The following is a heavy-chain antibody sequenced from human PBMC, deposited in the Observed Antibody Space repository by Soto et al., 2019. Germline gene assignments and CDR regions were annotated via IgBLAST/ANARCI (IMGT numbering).Heavy chain of an antibody. V-gene: IGHV4-30-2*01. D-gene: IGHD3-10*01. J-gene: IGHJ4*02. CDR2: IYHSGST. CDR3: ANLITMVRGVPFDY. CDR1: GGSISSGGYS. Sequence: SETLSLTCAVSGGSISSGGYSWSWIRQPPGKGPEWIGYIYHSGSTYYNPSLKSRVTISVDRSKNQFSLKLSSVTAADTAVYYCANLITMVRGVPFDYWGQGTLVTVSS.